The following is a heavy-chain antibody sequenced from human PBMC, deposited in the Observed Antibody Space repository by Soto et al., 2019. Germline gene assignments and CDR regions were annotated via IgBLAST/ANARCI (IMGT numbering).Heavy chain of an antibody. CDR2: IYHSGST. V-gene: IGHV4-30-2*01. D-gene: IGHD3-9*01. Sequence: SETLSLTCAVSGGSISSGGYSWSWIRQPPGKGLEWIGYIYHSGSTYFNPSLKSRVTISVDRSKNQFSLKLSSVTAADTAVYYCARWYYDILTGSRGNWFDPWGQGTLVTVSS. J-gene: IGHJ5*02. CDR1: GGSISSGGYS. CDR3: ARWYYDILTGSRGNWFDP.